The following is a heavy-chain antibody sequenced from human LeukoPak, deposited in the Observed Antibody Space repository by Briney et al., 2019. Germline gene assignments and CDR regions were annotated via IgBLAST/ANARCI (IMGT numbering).Heavy chain of an antibody. D-gene: IGHD3-10*01. CDR2: MNPNSGDT. V-gene: IGHV1-8*01. CDR1: GYTFTRYD. J-gene: IGHJ4*02. Sequence: GASVKVSCKASGYTFTRYDINWVRQATGQGLEWMGWMNPNSGDTGYVQKFQGRVTMTRITSISTAYMELSSLRSEDTAMYYCARGGFGSGSPYAPFDYWGQGTLVTVSS. CDR3: ARGGFGSGSPYAPFDY.